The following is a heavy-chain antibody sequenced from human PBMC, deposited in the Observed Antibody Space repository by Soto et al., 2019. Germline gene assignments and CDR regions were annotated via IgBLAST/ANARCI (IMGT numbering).Heavy chain of an antibody. CDR1: GGSISSGGYY. Sequence: QVQLQESGPGLVKPSQTLSLTCTVSGGSISSGGYYWSWIRQHPGKGLEWIGYIYYSGSTYYNPSLKSRVTISVDTSKNQFSPKLGSVPAADTAVYYCARGDLTFCGGDCYPGYYFDYWGQGTLVTVSS. D-gene: IGHD2-21*02. CDR3: ARGDLTFCGGDCYPGYYFDY. CDR2: IYYSGST. J-gene: IGHJ4*02. V-gene: IGHV4-31*03.